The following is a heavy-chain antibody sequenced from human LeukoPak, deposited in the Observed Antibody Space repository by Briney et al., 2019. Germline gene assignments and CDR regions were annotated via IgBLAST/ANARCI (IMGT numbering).Heavy chain of an antibody. CDR1: GYSFTSYW. Sequence: GESLKISCKGSGYSFTSYWIGWVRQMPGKGLEWMGIIYPGDSDTRYSPSFQGQVTISADKSISTAYLQWSSPKASDTAMYYCARPYDSSGYYASGIDYWGQGTLVTVSS. CDR2: IYPGDSDT. V-gene: IGHV5-51*01. J-gene: IGHJ4*02. CDR3: ARPYDSSGYYASGIDY. D-gene: IGHD3-22*01.